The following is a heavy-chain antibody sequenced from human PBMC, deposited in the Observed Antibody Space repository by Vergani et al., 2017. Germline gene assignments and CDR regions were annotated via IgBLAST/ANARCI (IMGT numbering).Heavy chain of an antibody. CDR3: TTAWGLYYLHGEYFQY. CDR2: ISSGGGDI. CDR1: GFTFDTYT. D-gene: IGHD3-10*01. V-gene: IGHV3-23*01. J-gene: IGHJ1*01. Sequence: EVQLLESGGGLVQPGGSRRLCCAGAGFTFDTYTMAYVRQAPGKGLEWVATISSGGGDIFYADSVKGRFTISRDNSKNTLFLQMNSLKDEDTAVYYCTTAWGLYYLHGEYFQYWGRGTLVSVSS.